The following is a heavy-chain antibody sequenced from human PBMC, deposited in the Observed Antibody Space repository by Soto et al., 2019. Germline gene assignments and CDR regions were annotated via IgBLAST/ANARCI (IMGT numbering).Heavy chain of an antibody. D-gene: IGHD1-7*01. J-gene: IGHJ4*02. V-gene: IGHV1-18*01. CDR2: IIAYNGNT. CDR1: GGTFSSYA. Sequence: ASVKFSCRASGGTFSSYAISWLRQAPGQGLEWMGLIIAYNGNTNYAQKLQGRVTMTTDTSTSTAYMELRSLRSDDTAVYYCLITGTTGYFDYWGQGTLVTVSS. CDR3: LITGTTGYFDY.